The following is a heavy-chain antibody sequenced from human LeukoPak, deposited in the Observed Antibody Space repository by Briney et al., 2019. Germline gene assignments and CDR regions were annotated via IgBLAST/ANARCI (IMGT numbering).Heavy chain of an antibody. Sequence: GKSLNLSCKGSGYNFTHYWIGWVRQMPGQGLEWITVIYPGDYKSIYSSSGRGQVTMSADKSISTAYLQWSSMKDSDNAMYYCARHGWDYYDSSGYYKFFDYWGQGTLVTVSS. CDR2: IYPGDYKS. J-gene: IGHJ4*02. D-gene: IGHD3-22*01. CDR1: GYNFTHYW. V-gene: IGHV5-51*01. CDR3: ARHGWDYYDSSGYYKFFDY.